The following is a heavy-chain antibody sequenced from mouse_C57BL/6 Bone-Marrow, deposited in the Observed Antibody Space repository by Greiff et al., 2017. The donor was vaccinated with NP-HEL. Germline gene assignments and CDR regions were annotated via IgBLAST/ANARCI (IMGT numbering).Heavy chain of an antibody. Sequence: VHLVESGAELVRPGASVTLSCKASGYTFTDYEMHWVKQTPVHGLEWIGAIDPETGGTAYNQKFKGKAILTADKSSSTAYMELRSLTSEDSAVYYCTRRGGSSYAAMDYWGQGTSVTVSS. D-gene: IGHD1-1*01. CDR1: GYTFTDYE. CDR3: TRRGGSSYAAMDY. V-gene: IGHV1-15*01. J-gene: IGHJ4*01. CDR2: IDPETGGT.